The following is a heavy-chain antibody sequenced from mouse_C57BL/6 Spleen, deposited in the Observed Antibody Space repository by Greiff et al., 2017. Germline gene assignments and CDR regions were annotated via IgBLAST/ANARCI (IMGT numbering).Heavy chain of an antibody. CDR1: GFSFSDYG. V-gene: IGHV5-17*01. D-gene: IGHD2-5*01. J-gene: IGHJ2*01. CDR2: ISSGSSTT. Sequence: EVQLMESGGGLVKPGGSLNISCAASGFSFSDYGMNWVRQAPEKGLEWVAYISSGSSTTYYADTVKGRFTISRDNAKNTLFLQMTRLRSEDTAMYYCARTYYSNHYFDYWGQGTTLTVSS. CDR3: ARTYYSNHYFDY.